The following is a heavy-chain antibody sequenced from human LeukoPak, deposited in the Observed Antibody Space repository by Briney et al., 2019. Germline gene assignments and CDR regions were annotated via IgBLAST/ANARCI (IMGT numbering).Heavy chain of an antibody. J-gene: IGHJ4*02. CDR3: ARGLNYFPIDY. D-gene: IGHD2/OR15-2a*01. V-gene: IGHV3-53*01. CDR1: GFIVSNTY. Sequence: GGSLRLSCAASGFIVSNTYMTRVRQTPGKGLEWVSVIYIIGSTFYADSVKGRFTISRDNSMNTVHLEMNSLRAEDTGIYYCARGLNYFPIDYWGQGTLVTVSS. CDR2: IYIIGST.